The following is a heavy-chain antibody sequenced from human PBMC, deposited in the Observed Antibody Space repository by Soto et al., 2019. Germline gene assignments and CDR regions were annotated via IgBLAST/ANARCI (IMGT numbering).Heavy chain of an antibody. CDR1: GFTFRSYG. D-gene: IGHD2-2*01. V-gene: IGHV3-30*18. J-gene: IGHJ5*02. Sequence: HPGGSLRLSCAASGFTFRSYGMHWGRQAPGKGLEWVAFVSSDGNNKYYGDSVKGRFTISRDNSKNMVFLQVDSLRVDDTALYYCAKDRVIQLLPIWPDPWGQGTLVTVSS. CDR2: VSSDGNNK. CDR3: AKDRVIQLLPIWPDP.